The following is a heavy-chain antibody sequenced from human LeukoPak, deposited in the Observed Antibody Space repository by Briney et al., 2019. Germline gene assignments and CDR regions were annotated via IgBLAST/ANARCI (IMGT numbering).Heavy chain of an antibody. J-gene: IGHJ3*02. D-gene: IGHD3-22*01. CDR3: ASQRRRRYYYDSSGYVSAFDI. CDR2: INHSGST. V-gene: IGHV4-34*01. CDR1: GGSFSGYY. Sequence: SETLSLTCAVYGGSFSGYYWSWIRQPPGKGLEWIGEINHSGSTNYNPSLKSRVTISVDTSKNQFSLKLSSVTAADTAVYYCASQRRRRYYYDSSGYVSAFDIWGQGTMVTVSS.